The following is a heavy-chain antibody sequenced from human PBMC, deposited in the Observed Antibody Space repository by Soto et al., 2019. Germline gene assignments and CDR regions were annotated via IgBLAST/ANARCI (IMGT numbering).Heavy chain of an antibody. J-gene: IGHJ4*02. CDR3: AKEPTWLVFDY. V-gene: IGHV3-30*18. Sequence: QVQLVESGGGVVQPGRSLRLSCAASGFTFSSYGMHWVRQAPGKGLESVALISFDGSNKYYADSVKGRFTISRDNYKNTLYMQMNSRIAEDTAVFYCAKEPTWLVFDYWGQGTLFTVSS. D-gene: IGHD3-22*01. CDR2: ISFDGSNK. CDR1: GFTFSSYG.